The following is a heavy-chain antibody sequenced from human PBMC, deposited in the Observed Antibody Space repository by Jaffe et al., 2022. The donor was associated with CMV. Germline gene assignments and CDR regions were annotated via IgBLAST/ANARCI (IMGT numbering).Heavy chain of an antibody. CDR2: IYYSGST. CDR3: ARQIPLSNPGELLPYFDY. V-gene: IGHV4-39*01. Sequence: QLQLQESGPGLVKPSETLSLTCTVSGGSISSSSYYWGWIRQPPGKGLEWIGSIYYSGSTYYNPSLKSRVTISVDTSKNQFSLKLSSVTAADTAVYYCARQIPLSNPGELLPYFDYWGQGTLVTVSS. D-gene: IGHD1-26*01. CDR1: GGSISSSSYY. J-gene: IGHJ4*02.